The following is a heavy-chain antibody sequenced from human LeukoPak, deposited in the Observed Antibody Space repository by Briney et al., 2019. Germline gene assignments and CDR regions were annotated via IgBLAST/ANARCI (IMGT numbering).Heavy chain of an antibody. J-gene: IGHJ4*02. CDR3: ARGPHYDILTGYYGRLNYFDY. Sequence: PSETLSLTCAVYGGSFSGYYWRWIRQPPGKGLEWIGEINHSGSTNYNPSLKSRVTISVDTSKNQFSLKLSSVTAADTAVYYCARGPHYDILTGYYGRLNYFDYWGQGTLVTVSS. CDR2: INHSGST. D-gene: IGHD3-9*01. CDR1: GGSFSGYY. V-gene: IGHV4-34*01.